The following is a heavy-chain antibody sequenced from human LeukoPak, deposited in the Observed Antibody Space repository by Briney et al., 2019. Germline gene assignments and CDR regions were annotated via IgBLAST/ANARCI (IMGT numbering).Heavy chain of an antibody. CDR3: ARGRGYSSSWYQGFYYYYYMDV. Sequence: PGGSLRLSCAASGFTFSSYEMNWVRQAPGKGLEWVSSISSSSSYIYYADSVKGRFTISRDNAKNSLYLQMNSLRAEDTAVYYCARGRGYSSSWYQGFYYYYYMDVWGKGTTVTVSS. D-gene: IGHD6-13*01. J-gene: IGHJ6*03. CDR1: GFTFSSYE. V-gene: IGHV3-21*01. CDR2: ISSSSSYI.